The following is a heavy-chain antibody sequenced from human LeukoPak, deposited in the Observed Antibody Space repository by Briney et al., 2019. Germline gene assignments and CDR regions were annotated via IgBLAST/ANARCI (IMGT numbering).Heavy chain of an antibody. Sequence: PGGSLRLSCAASGFTFSSYAMHWVRQAPGKGLEYVSAISSNGGSTYYANSVKGRFTISRDNSKNTLYLQMGSLRAEDMAAYYCARGGVGAFSPYDYWGQGTLVTVSS. V-gene: IGHV3-64*01. CDR2: ISSNGGST. CDR1: GFTFSSYA. D-gene: IGHD1-26*01. J-gene: IGHJ4*02. CDR3: ARGGVGAFSPYDY.